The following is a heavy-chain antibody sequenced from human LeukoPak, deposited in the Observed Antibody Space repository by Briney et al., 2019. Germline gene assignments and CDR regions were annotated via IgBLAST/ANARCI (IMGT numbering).Heavy chain of an antibody. J-gene: IGHJ3*02. CDR1: GGSLSSNN. D-gene: IGHD4-17*01. CDR2: ISGSGVDI. CDR3: AKNLRVTRSAFDI. Sequence: ETLSLTCAVSGGSLSSNNWWSWVRQAPGKGLEWVSIISGSGVDIFYADSVKGRLIISRDNSQNTLYLQINSLRAEDTAVYYCAKNLRVTRSAFDIWGQGTMVTVSS. V-gene: IGHV3-23*01.